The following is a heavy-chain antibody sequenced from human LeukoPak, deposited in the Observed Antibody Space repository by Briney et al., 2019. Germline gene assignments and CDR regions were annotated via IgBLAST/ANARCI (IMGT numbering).Heavy chain of an antibody. CDR3: ARDRGGWLRPYFDS. CDR1: GGSINSGDHY. Sequence: SQTLSLTCTVSGGSINSGDHYWSWIRQSPGKGPEWIGYIFSTGSTYYNPSLQSRLTISQDKSTNRFFLKLTSVTAADTAVYYCARDRGGWLRPYFDSWGLGTLVTVSS. CDR2: IFSTGST. V-gene: IGHV4-30-4*08. D-gene: IGHD5-12*01. J-gene: IGHJ4*02.